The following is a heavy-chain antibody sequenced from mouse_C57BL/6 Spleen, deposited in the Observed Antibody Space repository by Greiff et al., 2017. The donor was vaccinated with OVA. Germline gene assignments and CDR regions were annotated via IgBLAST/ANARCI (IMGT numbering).Heavy chain of an antibody. CDR2: ISNGGGST. Sequence: EVQVVESGGGLVQPGGSLKLSCAASGFTFSDYYMYWVRQTPEKRLEWVAYISNGGGSTYYPDTVKGRFTISRDNAKNTLYLQMSRLKSEDTAMYYCARHQNWDGYFDVWGTGTTVTVSS. J-gene: IGHJ1*03. D-gene: IGHD4-1*01. CDR3: ARHQNWDGYFDV. V-gene: IGHV5-12*01. CDR1: GFTFSDYY.